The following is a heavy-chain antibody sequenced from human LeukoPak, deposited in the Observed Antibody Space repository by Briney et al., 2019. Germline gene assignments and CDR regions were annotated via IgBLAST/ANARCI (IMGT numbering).Heavy chain of an antibody. D-gene: IGHD1-26*01. J-gene: IGHJ5*02. CDR1: GYSFAFYW. CDR2: IYPGDSDT. V-gene: IGHV5-51*01. CDR3: ARAHSGATMTPWGFDP. Sequence: GESLKISCQGSGYSFAFYWIAWVRQTPGKGLEWMGIIYPGDSDTTYSPSFQGQVTISADRSISTAYLQWTGLKASDTAMYYCARAHSGATMTPWGFDPWGQGTLVTVSS.